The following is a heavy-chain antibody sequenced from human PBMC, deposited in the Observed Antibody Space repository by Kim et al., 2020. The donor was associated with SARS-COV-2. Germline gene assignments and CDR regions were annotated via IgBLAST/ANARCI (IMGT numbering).Heavy chain of an antibody. J-gene: IGHJ4*02. D-gene: IGHD4-17*01. CDR3: ARRIYSVTPGDLDY. Sequence: GGSLRLSCAASGFTFSSCGMSWVRQAPGEWLEWVSAISSSGGTTYYADSVKGRFTISRDNSKNTLYLQMNSLRAEDTAVYFCARRIYSVTPGDLDYWGQGTLVTVSS. V-gene: IGHV3-23*01. CDR2: ISSSGGTT. CDR1: GFTFSSCG.